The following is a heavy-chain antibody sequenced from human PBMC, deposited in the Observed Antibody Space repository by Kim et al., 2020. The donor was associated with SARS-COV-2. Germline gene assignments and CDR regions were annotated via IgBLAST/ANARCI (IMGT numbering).Heavy chain of an antibody. J-gene: IGHJ3*02. CDR2: IWYDGSNK. Sequence: GGSLRLSCAASGFTFSSYGMHWVRQAPGKGLEWVAVIWYDGSNKYYADSVKGRFTISRDNSKNTLYLQMNSLRAEDTAVYYCARDHGRSGCPDAFDIWGQGAMVTVPS. CDR1: GFTFSSYG. CDR3: ARDHGRSGCPDAFDI. D-gene: IGHD6-19*01. V-gene: IGHV3-33*01.